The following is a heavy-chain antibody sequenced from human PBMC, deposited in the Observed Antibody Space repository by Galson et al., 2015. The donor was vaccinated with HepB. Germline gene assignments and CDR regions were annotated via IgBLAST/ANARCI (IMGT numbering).Heavy chain of an antibody. CDR1: GFTFSSYG. D-gene: IGHD3-10*01. CDR3: TTDPELLWFGEQTNYYYMDV. J-gene: IGHJ6*03. CDR2: IKSKTDGGTT. V-gene: IGHV3-15*07. Sequence: SLRLSCAASGFTFSSYGMHWVRQAPGKGLEWVGRIKSKTDGGTTDHAAPVKGRFTISRDDSKNTLYLQMNSLKTEDTAVYYCTTDPELLWFGEQTNYYYMDVWGKGTTVTVSS.